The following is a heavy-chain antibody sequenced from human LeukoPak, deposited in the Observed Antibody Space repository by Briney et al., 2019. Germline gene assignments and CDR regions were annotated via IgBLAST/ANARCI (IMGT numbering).Heavy chain of an antibody. CDR3: ARDRLGRSYDYVWGSYRSGYMDV. Sequence: ASVKVSCKAAGDTISAYSLNWVRQAPGQGLEWMGGIIPIFGRAYYAQNFQGRVTITADKSTSTAYMELSSLGSEDTAVYYCARDRLGRSYDYVWGSYRSGYMDVWGKGTTVTISS. J-gene: IGHJ6*03. V-gene: IGHV1-69*06. CDR2: IIPIFGRA. D-gene: IGHD3-16*02. CDR1: GDTISAYS.